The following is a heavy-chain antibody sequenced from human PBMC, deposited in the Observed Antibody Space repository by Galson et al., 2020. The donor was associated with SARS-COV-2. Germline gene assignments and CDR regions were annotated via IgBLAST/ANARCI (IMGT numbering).Heavy chain of an antibody. J-gene: IGHJ4*02. CDR1: GGSMRNNH. CDR2: ISDNGNS. Sequence: SQTLSLTCTVSGGSMRNNHWSWIRQPPGKGLEWLGCISDNGNSNINTSLQSRVSISADTSRNQFSLRLSSVTTADTAVYYCAMYAVGRGGDVYWGQGTLVTVSS. D-gene: IGHD2-8*01. V-gene: IGHV4-59*01. CDR3: AMYAVGRGGDVY.